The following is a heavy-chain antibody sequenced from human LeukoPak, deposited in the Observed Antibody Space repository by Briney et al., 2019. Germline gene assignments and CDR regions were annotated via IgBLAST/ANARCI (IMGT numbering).Heavy chain of an antibody. D-gene: IGHD6-25*01. V-gene: IGHV5-51*01. Sequence: LGASLKISCKGSGYSFTSYWIGWVRQIPGKGLEWMAIIYPADSDIRYSPSFQGQVTISADKSISTAYLQWSSLKASDTAMYYCARSLTAAAGDYWGQGTLVTVSS. CDR2: IYPADSDI. CDR3: ARSLTAAAGDY. J-gene: IGHJ4*02. CDR1: GYSFTSYW.